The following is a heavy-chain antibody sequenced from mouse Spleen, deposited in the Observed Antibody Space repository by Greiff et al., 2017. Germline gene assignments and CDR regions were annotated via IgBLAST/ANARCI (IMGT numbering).Heavy chain of an antibody. Sequence: QVQLQQPGAELVKPGASVKLSCKASGYTFTSYWMHWVKQRPGRGLEWIGRIDPNSGGTKYNEKFKSKATLTVDKSSSTAYMELRSLTSEDSAVYYCARDYYGSSYGQYYFDYWGQGTTLTVSS. D-gene: IGHD1-1*01. V-gene: IGHV1-62-3*01. CDR1: GYTFTSYW. CDR3: ARDYYGSSYGQYYFDY. J-gene: IGHJ2*01. CDR2: IDPNSGGT.